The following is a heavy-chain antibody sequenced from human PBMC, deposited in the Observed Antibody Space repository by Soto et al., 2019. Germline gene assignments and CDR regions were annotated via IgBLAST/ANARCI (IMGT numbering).Heavy chain of an antibody. CDR3: ARHFPSSSFPRDNWFDP. D-gene: IGHD6-6*01. Sequence: SETLSLTCTVSGGSISSSSYYWGWIRQPPGKGLEWIGSIYFSGSTYYNPSLKSPVTISVDTSKNQFSLKLRSVTAADTAVYYCARHFPSSSFPRDNWFDPWGQGTLVTVSS. V-gene: IGHV4-39*01. CDR2: IYFSGST. CDR1: GGSISSSSYY. J-gene: IGHJ5*02.